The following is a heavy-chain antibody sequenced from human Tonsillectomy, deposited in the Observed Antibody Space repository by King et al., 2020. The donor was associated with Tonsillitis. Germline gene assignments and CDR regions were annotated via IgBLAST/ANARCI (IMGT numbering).Heavy chain of an antibody. CDR1: GFTFSDYY. Sequence: VQLVESGGGLVKPGGSLRLFCAASGFTFSDYYMSWIRQAPGKGLDRISVINPSGANPNYADSLRGRVTISRDNAKNSMFLLMNSLRAEDTGVYYCGRDYWGAFDIWGQGTMVTVSS. V-gene: IGHV3-11*06. CDR2: INPSGANP. D-gene: IGHD7-27*01. J-gene: IGHJ3*02. CDR3: GRDYWGAFDI.